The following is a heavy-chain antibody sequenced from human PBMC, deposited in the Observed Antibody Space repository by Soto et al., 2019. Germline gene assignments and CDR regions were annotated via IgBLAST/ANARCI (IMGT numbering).Heavy chain of an antibody. CDR2: IIPIFGTA. D-gene: IGHD6-6*01. CDR3: AREGLAARPASPSYYGMDV. V-gene: IGHV1-69*12. Sequence: QVQLVQSGAEVKKPGSSVKVSCKASGGTFSSYAISWVRQAPGQGLEWMGGIIPIFGTANYAQKFQGRVTITADESTSTAYMELSSLRSEDTAVYYCAREGLAARPASPSYYGMDVWGQGTTVTVSS. J-gene: IGHJ6*02. CDR1: GGTFSSYA.